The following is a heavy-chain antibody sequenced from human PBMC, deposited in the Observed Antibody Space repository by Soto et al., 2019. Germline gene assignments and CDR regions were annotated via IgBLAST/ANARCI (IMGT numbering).Heavy chain of an antibody. CDR3: ARDQPSIQYSRGEAWWYYYYGMDL. J-gene: IGHJ6*02. D-gene: IGHD6-25*01. V-gene: IGHV4-4*07. CDR2: FYTTGST. Sequence: SETLSLTCTVSGGSISSYYWSWIRQPAGKGLECIGRFYTTGSTNYNPSLKSRVTMSVDTSKNEFSLKLSSVTAAYTAVYYCARDQPSIQYSRGEAWWYYYYGMDLLAQGPLVTVSS. CDR1: GGSISSYY.